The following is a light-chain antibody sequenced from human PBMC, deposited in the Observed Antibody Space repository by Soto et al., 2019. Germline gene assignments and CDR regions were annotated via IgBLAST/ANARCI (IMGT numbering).Light chain of an antibody. J-gene: IGLJ1*01. CDR2: GKN. CDR1: TSNIGSNY. CDR3: AVWDESLRGYV. V-gene: IGLV1-47*02. Sequence: QSVLTQPPSASGTPGQRVTISCSGSTSNIGSNYVYWYQQFPGTAPKLLIFGKNRRPSGVPDRFSGSKSDTSASLAISGLRSEDEADYYCAVWDESLRGYVFACGTKLTVL.